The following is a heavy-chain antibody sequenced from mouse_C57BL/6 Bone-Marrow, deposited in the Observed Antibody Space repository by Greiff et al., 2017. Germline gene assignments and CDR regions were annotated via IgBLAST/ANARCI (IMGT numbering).Heavy chain of an antibody. J-gene: IGHJ4*01. CDR3: ARARRERTSYDMDY. Sequence: QVQLQQSGAELMKPGASVKLSCKASGYTFTSYWIHWVKQRPGHGLEWIGEIYPGSGSTNYNEKFKGKATFTADTSSSTAYMQLSSLTLAYSAIYDCARARRERTSYDMDYWGQGTTVTVSS. CDR1: GYTFTSYW. D-gene: IGHD2-14*01. CDR2: IYPGSGST. V-gene: IGHV1-9*01.